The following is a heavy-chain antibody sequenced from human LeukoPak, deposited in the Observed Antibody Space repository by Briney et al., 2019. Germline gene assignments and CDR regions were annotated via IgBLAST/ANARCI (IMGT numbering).Heavy chain of an antibody. D-gene: IGHD2-15*01. J-gene: IGHJ4*02. V-gene: IGHV4-61*02. CDR1: GDSISSGSLY. CDR3: ARGREDIVVVVAATLDY. Sequence: SQTLSLTCTVSGDSISSGSLYWSWIRQPAGKGLEWIGRVHSSGTTNYNPALKSRVTISLDTSKNQFSLKMSSVTAADTAVYYCARGREDIVVVVAATLDYWGQGTLVTVSS. CDR2: VHSSGTT.